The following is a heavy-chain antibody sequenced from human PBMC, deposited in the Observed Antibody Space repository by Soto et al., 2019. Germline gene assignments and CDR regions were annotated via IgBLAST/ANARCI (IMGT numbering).Heavy chain of an antibody. D-gene: IGHD3-10*01. V-gene: IGHV2-5*02. J-gene: IGHJ5*02. CDR1: GFSLSTTGVG. Sequence: QITLKESGPTLVRPTQTLTLTCTFSGFSLSTTGVGVGWIRQPPGKALEWLALIYWDDDKRYSPSLKSRLTITKDTSKNEVILTMTIMDPVDTARYYCAQRLPHYGLGRERENWFDPWGQGTLVTVSS. CDR2: IYWDDDK. CDR3: AQRLPHYGLGRERENWFDP.